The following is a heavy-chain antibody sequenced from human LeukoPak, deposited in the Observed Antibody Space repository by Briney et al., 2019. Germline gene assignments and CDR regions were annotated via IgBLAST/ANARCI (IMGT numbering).Heavy chain of an antibody. D-gene: IGHD1-26*01. V-gene: IGHV1-69*13. J-gene: IGHJ4*02. CDR1: GGTFSSYA. CDR3: GRERRGWELLGASDY. CDR2: IIPIFGTA. Sequence: SVKVSCKASGGTFSSYAISWVRQAPGQGLEWMGGIIPIFGTANYAQKLQGRVTITADESTSTAYMELSSLRSEDTAVYYCGRERRGWELLGASDYWGQGTLVTVSS.